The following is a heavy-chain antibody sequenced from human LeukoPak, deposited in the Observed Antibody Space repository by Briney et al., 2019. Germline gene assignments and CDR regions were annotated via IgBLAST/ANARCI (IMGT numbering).Heavy chain of an antibody. CDR2: ISSSGSTI. D-gene: IGHD2-2*01. CDR3: ARRVVVVPAATNWFDP. CDR1: GFTFSDYY. V-gene: IGHV3-11*01. Sequence: GGSLRLSCAASGFTFSDYYMSWIRQAPGKGLEWVSYISSSGSTIYYADSVKGRFTISRDNAKNSLYLQMNSLRAEDTAVYYCARRVVVVPAATNWFDPWGQGTPVTVSS. J-gene: IGHJ5*02.